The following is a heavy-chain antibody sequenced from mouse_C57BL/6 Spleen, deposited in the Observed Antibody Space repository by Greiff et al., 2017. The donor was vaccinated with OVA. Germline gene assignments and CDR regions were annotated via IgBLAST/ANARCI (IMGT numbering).Heavy chain of an antibody. D-gene: IGHD2-5*01. V-gene: IGHV1-7*01. CDR2: INPSSGYP. CDR1: GYTFPSYW. CDR3: ARSDSNYEGNYFDY. Sequence: QVQLQQSGAELAKPGASVKLSCKASGYTFPSYWMHWVNQRPGQGLEWIGYINPSSGYPKYNQKFKDKATLTADKSSSTAYMQLSSLTYEDSAVYYCARSDSNYEGNYFDYWGQGTTLTVSS. J-gene: IGHJ2*01.